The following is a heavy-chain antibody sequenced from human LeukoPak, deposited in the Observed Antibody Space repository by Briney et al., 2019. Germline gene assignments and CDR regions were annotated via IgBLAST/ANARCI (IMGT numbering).Heavy chain of an antibody. CDR2: VSISSGTI. D-gene: IGHD3-16*01. J-gene: IGHJ4*02. CDR3: ARAMSTFGGVRNYFDS. Sequence: PGGSLRLSCAASGFTFIGHNMNWVRQAPGQGLEWVSFVSISSGTIYYADSVRGRFRISRDNAKSSLDLEMNSLRAEDTAVYYCARAMSTFGGVRNYFDSWGQGTLVTVSS. V-gene: IGHV3-48*04. CDR1: GFTFIGHN.